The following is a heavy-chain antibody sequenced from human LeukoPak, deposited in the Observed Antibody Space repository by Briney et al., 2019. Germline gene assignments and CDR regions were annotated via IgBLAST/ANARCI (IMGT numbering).Heavy chain of an antibody. Sequence: SETLSLTCSVSGGSILDTNYYWAWIRQPPGKGLEWIGYIYYSGSTNYNPSLKSRVTISVDTSKNQFSLKLSSVTAADTAVYYCARLPPHDIAVAGTVFDYWGQGTLVTVSS. CDR2: IYYSGST. CDR1: GGSILDTNYY. CDR3: ARLPPHDIAVAGTVFDY. D-gene: IGHD6-19*01. V-gene: IGHV4-61*05. J-gene: IGHJ4*02.